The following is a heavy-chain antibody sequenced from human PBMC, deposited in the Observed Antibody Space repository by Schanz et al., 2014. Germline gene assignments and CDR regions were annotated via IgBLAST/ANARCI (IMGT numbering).Heavy chain of an antibody. CDR2: IWYDGTDR. Sequence: VQLVESGGGLVQPGGSLRLSCEASGFTFSNYNMNWVRQAPGKGLEWVAVIWYDGTDRYYADSVKGRFTISRDNSKNTVYLQMNSLRAEDTAIYYCAKEVRIVLRDWLPTPDFDYWGQGTLVTVSS. J-gene: IGHJ4*02. CDR3: AKEVRIVLRDWLPTPDFDY. V-gene: IGHV3-33*06. CDR1: GFTFSNYN. D-gene: IGHD3-3*01.